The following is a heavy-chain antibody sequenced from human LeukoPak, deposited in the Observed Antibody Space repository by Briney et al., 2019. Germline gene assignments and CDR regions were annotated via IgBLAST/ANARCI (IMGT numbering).Heavy chain of an antibody. V-gene: IGHV4-34*01. Sequence: SETLSLTCAVYSESFNDYFCIWIRQPPGKGLEWIGEIRPDGTTTYNPSLKTRVSISLDTSKTHSSLRLRSVAAADTAVYYCARLRQSPDNWGQGSLVTVSS. J-gene: IGHJ4*02. D-gene: IGHD4-17*01. CDR1: SESFNDYF. CDR3: ARLRQSPDN. CDR2: IRPDGTT.